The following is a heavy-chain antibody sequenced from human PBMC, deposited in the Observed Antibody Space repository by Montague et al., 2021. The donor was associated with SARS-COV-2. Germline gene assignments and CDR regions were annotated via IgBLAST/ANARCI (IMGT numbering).Heavy chain of an antibody. D-gene: IGHD6-19*01. V-gene: IGHV4-34*01. J-gene: IGHJ5*02. CDR3: AREGNQWTNWFDA. CDR1: GGSFSGYY. CDR2: INHSGST. Sequence: SETLSLTCAVYGGSFSGYYWSWIRQPPGKGLEWIGEINHSGSTNYNPSLKSRVTISVDTSKNQFSLKLSSVTATDTALYYCAREGNQWTNWFDAWGQGILVTVSS.